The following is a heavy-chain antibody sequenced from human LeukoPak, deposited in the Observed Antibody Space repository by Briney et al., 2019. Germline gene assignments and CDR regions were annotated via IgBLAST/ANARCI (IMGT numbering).Heavy chain of an antibody. CDR2: ISHSGST. D-gene: IGHD3-10*01. J-gene: IGHJ5*02. CDR1: GGSISSYY. V-gene: IGHV4-59*08. Sequence: SETLSLTCSVFGGSISSYYWSWIRQPPGKGLEWIGYISHSGSTNYNSSLKSRVTISVDTSKNQFSLKLSSVTAADTAVYYCASFSWGSGSYNQEAIWSWFDPWGQGTLVTVSS. CDR3: ASFSWGSGSYNQEAIWSWFDP.